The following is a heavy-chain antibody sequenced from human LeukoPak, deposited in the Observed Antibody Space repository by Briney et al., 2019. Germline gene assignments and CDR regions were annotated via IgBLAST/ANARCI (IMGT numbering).Heavy chain of an antibody. J-gene: IGHJ4*02. CDR1: GGSISSSNYY. D-gene: IGHD4-23*01. CDR2: IYYSGST. V-gene: IGHV4-39*01. Sequence: KPSETLSLICTVSGGSISSSNYYWGWIRQPPGKGLEWIGSIYYSGSTYYNPSLKSRVAISVDTSKRQFSLKLNSVTAADTAVYYCARQSSMTTVVFDYWGQGTLVTVSS. CDR3: ARQSSMTTVVFDY.